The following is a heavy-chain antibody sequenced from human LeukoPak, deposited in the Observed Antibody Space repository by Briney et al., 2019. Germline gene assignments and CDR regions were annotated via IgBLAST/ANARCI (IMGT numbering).Heavy chain of an antibody. J-gene: IGHJ6*02. CDR1: GYTLASYG. CDR2: ISGNNGNT. V-gene: IGHV1-18*04. CDR3: ARDDRASHNWHGYYFSGLDV. Sequence: ASVKVSCKASGYTLASYGISWVRQAPGQGLEWMGWISGNNGNTNYAQKFQGRVSMTTDTSSGTAYMDLRSLRSDDTAVYFCARDDRASHNWHGYYFSGLDVWGQGTTVTVSS. D-gene: IGHD3-3*01.